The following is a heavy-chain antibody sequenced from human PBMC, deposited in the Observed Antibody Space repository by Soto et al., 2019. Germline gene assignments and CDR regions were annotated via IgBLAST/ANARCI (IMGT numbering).Heavy chain of an antibody. CDR1: GASVSGYY. Sequence: QVQLQETGPGLVKPSETLSLTCTVSGASVSGYYWSWIRQTPGKGLEWIGNIHNSGASKYNPSLKSRVTISLDTSKNEFSLKIGSVTTADTAVYCCARGPQWLRSDNWFDPWGQGNLVTVSS. D-gene: IGHD6-19*01. J-gene: IGHJ5*02. CDR2: IHNSGAS. V-gene: IGHV4-59*02. CDR3: ARGPQWLRSDNWFDP.